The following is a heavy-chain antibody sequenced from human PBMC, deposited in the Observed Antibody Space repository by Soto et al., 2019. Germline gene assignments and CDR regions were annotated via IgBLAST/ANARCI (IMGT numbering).Heavy chain of an antibody. CDR2: IYYSGST. J-gene: IGHJ6*03. CDR1: GGSISSYY. V-gene: IGHV4-59*01. CDR3: ARDTPHGSGSPIPSYYYYYMDV. Sequence: SETLSLTCTVSGGSISSYYWSWIRQPPGKGLEWIGYIYYSGSTNYNPSLKSRVTISVDTSKNQFSLKLSSVTAADTAVYYCARDTPHGSGSPIPSYYYYYMDVWGKGTTVTVSS. D-gene: IGHD3-10*01.